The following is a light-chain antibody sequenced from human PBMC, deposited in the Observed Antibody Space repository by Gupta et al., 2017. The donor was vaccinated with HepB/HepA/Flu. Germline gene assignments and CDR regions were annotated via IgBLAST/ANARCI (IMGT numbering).Light chain of an antibody. Sequence: QSALTQPASVSGSPGQSIAISCTGTSSDIGAYNSVSWYQQHPGKAPQLIMYDVNNRPSGVSNRFSGSKSGNTAFLIISGLQAEDEADYFCGSYTRSSTWLFGGGTKVTVL. CDR2: DVN. CDR3: GSYTRSSTWL. CDR1: SSDIGAYNS. V-gene: IGLV2-14*03. J-gene: IGLJ2*01.